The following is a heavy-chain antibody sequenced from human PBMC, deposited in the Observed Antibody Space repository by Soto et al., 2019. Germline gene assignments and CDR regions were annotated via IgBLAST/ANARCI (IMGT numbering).Heavy chain of an antibody. CDR1: GGSISSGDYY. CDR3: ARVRITIFGVVTYYYYGMDV. CDR2: IYYSGST. V-gene: IGHV4-30-4*01. J-gene: IGHJ6*02. Sequence: SETLSLTCTVSGGSISSGDYYWSWIRQPPGKGLDWFWYIYYSGSTYYNSSLKSRVTISVDTSKNQFSLKLSSVTAADTAVYYCARVRITIFGVVTYYYYGMDVWGQGTTVTVSS. D-gene: IGHD3-3*01.